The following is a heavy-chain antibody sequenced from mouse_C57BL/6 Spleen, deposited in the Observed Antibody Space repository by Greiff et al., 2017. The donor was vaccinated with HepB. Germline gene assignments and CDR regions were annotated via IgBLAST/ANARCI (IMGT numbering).Heavy chain of an antibody. D-gene: IGHD1-1*01. V-gene: IGHV1-82*01. Sequence: QVQLQQSGPELVKPGASVKISCKASGYAFSSSWMNWVKQRPGKGLEWIGRIYPGDGDTNYNGKFKGKATLTADKSSSTAYMQLSSLTSEDSAVYFCARLTTGCYFDYWGQGTTLTVSS. CDR1: GYAFSSSW. CDR3: ARLTTGCYFDY. J-gene: IGHJ2*01. CDR2: IYPGDGDT.